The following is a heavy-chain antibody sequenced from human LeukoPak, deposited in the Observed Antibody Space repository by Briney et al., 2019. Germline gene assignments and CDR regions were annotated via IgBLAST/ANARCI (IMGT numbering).Heavy chain of an antibody. D-gene: IGHD3-10*01. Sequence: GGSLRLSCAASGFTFSSYAMSWVRQAPGKGLEWVSAISGSGGSTYYADSVKGRFTISRDNSKNTLYLQMNSLRAEDTAVYYCASPITMVRGVISDYWGQGTLVTVSS. J-gene: IGHJ4*02. V-gene: IGHV3-23*01. CDR3: ASPITMVRGVISDY. CDR2: ISGSGGST. CDR1: GFTFSSYA.